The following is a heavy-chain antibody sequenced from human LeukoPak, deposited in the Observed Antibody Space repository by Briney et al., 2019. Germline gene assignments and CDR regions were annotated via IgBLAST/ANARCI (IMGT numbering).Heavy chain of an antibody. CDR3: ANSYDFWSGYLVN. Sequence: GGSLRLSXAASGFTFSSYWMHWVRQAPGKGLVWVSRINSDGSSTSYADSVKGRFTISRDNAKNSLYLQMNSLRAEDMALYYCANSYDFWSGYLVNWGQGTLVTVSS. J-gene: IGHJ4*02. CDR2: INSDGSST. CDR1: GFTFSSYW. D-gene: IGHD3-3*01. V-gene: IGHV3-74*01.